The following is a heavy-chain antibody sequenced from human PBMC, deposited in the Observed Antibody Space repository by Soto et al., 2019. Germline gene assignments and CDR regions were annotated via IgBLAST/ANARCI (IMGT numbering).Heavy chain of an antibody. V-gene: IGHV3-11*01. D-gene: IGHD3-22*01. Sequence: GGSLRLSCAASGFTLSDYYMSWIRQAPGKGLEWVSYISSSGSTIYYADSVKGRFTISRDNAKNSLYLQMNSLRAEDTAVYYCARDRRYYDSSGRPYGMDVWGQGTTVTVSS. J-gene: IGHJ6*02. CDR3: ARDRRYYDSSGRPYGMDV. CDR2: ISSSGSTI. CDR1: GFTLSDYY.